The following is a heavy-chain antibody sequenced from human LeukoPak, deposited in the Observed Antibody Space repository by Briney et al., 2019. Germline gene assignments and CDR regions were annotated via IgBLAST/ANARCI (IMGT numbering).Heavy chain of an antibody. V-gene: IGHV1-18*01. J-gene: IGHJ6*02. CDR1: GYTFTNCG. CDR2: ISAYNGKT. CDR3: ARDRMVRGVIITNPPNYYYYGLDV. Sequence: GASVKVSCKASGYTFTNCGFSWVRQAPGQGLEWMGWISAYNGKTNYAQNLQGRVTMTTDTSTRTAYMELRSLRSDDTAVYYCARDRMVRGVIITNPPNYYYYGLDVWGQGTTVTVSS. D-gene: IGHD3-10*01.